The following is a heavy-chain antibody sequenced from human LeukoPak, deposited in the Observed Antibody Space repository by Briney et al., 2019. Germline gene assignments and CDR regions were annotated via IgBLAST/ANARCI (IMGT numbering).Heavy chain of an antibody. D-gene: IGHD4-23*01. V-gene: IGHV1-46*01. Sequence: ASVKVSCKASGYTFSSHGISWVRQAPGQGLVWMGIINPSGGSTSYAQKFQGRVTMTRDTSTSTVYMELSSLRSEDTAVYYCARVIGGNGGWFDPWGQGTLVTVSS. J-gene: IGHJ5*02. CDR2: INPSGGST. CDR1: GYTFSSHG. CDR3: ARVIGGNGGWFDP.